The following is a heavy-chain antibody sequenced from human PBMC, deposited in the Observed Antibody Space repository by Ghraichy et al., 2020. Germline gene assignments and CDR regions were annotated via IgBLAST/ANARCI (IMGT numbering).Heavy chain of an antibody. V-gene: IGHV3-23*01. J-gene: IGHJ4*02. CDR1: GFDFITHA. Sequence: GESLNISCSTSGFDFITHALGWVRQSPGKGLEWISTISKSGRHTYYAESVKGRFLVSRDKSTNTLSLQMNALTGDDAAVYFCVKCPFEITAYFDFWGQGTLVAVS. D-gene: IGHD3-16*01. CDR2: ISKSGRHT. CDR3: VKCPFEITAYFDF.